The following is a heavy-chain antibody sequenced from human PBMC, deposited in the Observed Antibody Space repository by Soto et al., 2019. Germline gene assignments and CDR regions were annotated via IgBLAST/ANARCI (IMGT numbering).Heavy chain of an antibody. CDR3: ARDLTAADY. CDR2: INPSGGST. D-gene: IGHD2-21*02. J-gene: IGHJ4*02. Sequence: QVQLMQSGAEVKKPGASVTISCKASGYTFTSYYIHWVRQAPRQGLEWMAIINPSGGSTNYAQKFQGRVTVTRDTSTRTVNMEPRSLSSEDTAVYYCARDLTAADYWGQGTRVTVSS. CDR1: GYTFTSYY. V-gene: IGHV1-46*01.